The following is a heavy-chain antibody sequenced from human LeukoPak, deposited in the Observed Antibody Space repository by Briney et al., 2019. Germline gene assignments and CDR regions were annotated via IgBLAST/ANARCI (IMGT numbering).Heavy chain of an antibody. D-gene: IGHD6-6*01. CDR1: GFPFSSYW. Sequence: PGGSLSLSCAASGFPFSSYWLHWVRQPPGKGLVWVSRINGEGSSTSNADSVKGRVTISRDNAKNTMYLQMNSLRAEDTAVYYCARGSLRSSSSSDYWGQGTLGTVSS. CDR2: INGEGSST. V-gene: IGHV3-74*01. CDR3: ARGSLRSSSSSDY. J-gene: IGHJ4*02.